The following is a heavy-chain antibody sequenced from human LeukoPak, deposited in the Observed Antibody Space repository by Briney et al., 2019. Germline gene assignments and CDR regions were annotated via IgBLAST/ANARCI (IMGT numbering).Heavy chain of an antibody. D-gene: IGHD1-7*01. CDR1: GFNFNAYS. Sequence: PGGSLRLSRAASGFNFNAYSMAWVRQAPGKGLEWVSIISRASESIFYADSVKGRFTISRDNAKNSLYLQMNGLRADDTAAYYCARGATDTTRWFDPWGQGTLVTVSS. CDR3: ARGATDTTRWFDP. V-gene: IGHV3-21*01. J-gene: IGHJ5*02. CDR2: ISRASESI.